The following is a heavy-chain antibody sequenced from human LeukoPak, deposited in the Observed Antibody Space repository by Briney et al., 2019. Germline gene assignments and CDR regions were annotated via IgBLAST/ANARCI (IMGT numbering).Heavy chain of an antibody. Sequence: SETLSLTCTVSGGSISSSSYYWGWIRQPPGKGLEWIGSIYYSGSTYYNPSLKSRVTISVDTSKNQFSLKLSSVTAADTAVYYCARFGSGWWYNDYWGQGTLVTVSS. V-gene: IGHV4-39*07. J-gene: IGHJ4*02. D-gene: IGHD6-19*01. CDR1: GGSISSSSYY. CDR2: IYYSGST. CDR3: ARFGSGWWYNDY.